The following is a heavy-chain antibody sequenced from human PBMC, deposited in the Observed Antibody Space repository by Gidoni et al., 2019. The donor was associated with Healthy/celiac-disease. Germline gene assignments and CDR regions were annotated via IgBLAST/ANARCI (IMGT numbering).Heavy chain of an antibody. CDR3: ARGQNIVLMVYEFPPPFDY. Sequence: EVQLVESGGGLVKPGGSLRLSCAASGFTFSSYSMNWVRQAPGKGLEWVSSISRSSSYIYYADSAKGRFTISRDNAKNSLYLQMNSLRAEDTAVYYCARGQNIVLMVYEFPPPFDYWGQGTLVTVST. CDR2: ISRSSSYI. V-gene: IGHV3-21*01. CDR1: GFTFSSYS. J-gene: IGHJ4*02. D-gene: IGHD2-8*01.